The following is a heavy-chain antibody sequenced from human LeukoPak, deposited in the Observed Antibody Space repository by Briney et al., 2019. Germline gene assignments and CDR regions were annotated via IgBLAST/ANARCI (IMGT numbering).Heavy chain of an antibody. D-gene: IGHD6-19*01. CDR1: GYSFSGYW. CDR3: AGVGGIAVADHFDY. V-gene: IGHV5-51*01. CDR2: VYPDNSDT. J-gene: IGHJ4*02. Sequence: GESLKISCKGSGYSFSGYWIGWVRQMPGKGLEWMGIVYPDNSDTRYSPSFQGQVTISADKSITTAYLHWSSLKASDTAMYYCAGVGGIAVADHFDYWGQGTLVTVSS.